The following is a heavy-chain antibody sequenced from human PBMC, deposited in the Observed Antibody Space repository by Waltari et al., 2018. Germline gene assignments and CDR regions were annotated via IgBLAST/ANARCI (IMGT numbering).Heavy chain of an antibody. Sequence: QITLKESGPTLVKPTQTLTLTCAFSGFSFSTSGVGVCWIRQPPGKALEWLAFVYWDGSQRYSPSLKGRLTITKDTSEDQVVLTMTNIDPVDTATYFCAHRPSHYDILSGYYNYFDYWGQGILVTVSS. D-gene: IGHD3-9*01. CDR3: AHRPSHYDILSGYYNYFDY. J-gene: IGHJ4*02. CDR2: VYWDGSQ. V-gene: IGHV2-5*02. CDR1: GFSFSTSGVG.